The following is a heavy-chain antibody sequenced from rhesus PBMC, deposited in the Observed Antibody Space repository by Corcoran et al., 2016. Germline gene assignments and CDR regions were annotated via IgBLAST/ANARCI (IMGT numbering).Heavy chain of an antibody. J-gene: IGHJ4*01. Sequence: QVTLKESGPALVKPTQTLTLTCTFSGFSITTTATGVGWIRQPPGKALEWLTSIYWNDSKYYSTSLKSRLTISKDTSKNQVVLTMTNMDPVDTATYYCARGGRWLVVGGFDYWGQGVLVTVSS. CDR3: ARGGRWLVVGGFDY. V-gene: IGHV2-95*01. CDR1: GFSITTTATG. D-gene: IGHD6-37*01. CDR2: IYWNDSK.